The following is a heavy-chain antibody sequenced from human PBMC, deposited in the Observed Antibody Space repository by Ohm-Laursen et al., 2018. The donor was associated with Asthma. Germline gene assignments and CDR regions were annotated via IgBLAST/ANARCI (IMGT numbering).Heavy chain of an antibody. CDR1: GGTFSNYP. D-gene: IGHD2/OR15-2a*01. CDR2: FIPIFGTA. CDR3: ARDYFDSPAWFDP. V-gene: IGHV1-69*01. Sequence: SSVKVSCKASGGTFSNYPISWVRQAPGQGLEWMGGFIPIFGTANYAQKFQGRVTITADESTSTAYMELSSLRSEDTAVYYCARDYFDSPAWFDPWGQGTLVTVSS. J-gene: IGHJ5*02.